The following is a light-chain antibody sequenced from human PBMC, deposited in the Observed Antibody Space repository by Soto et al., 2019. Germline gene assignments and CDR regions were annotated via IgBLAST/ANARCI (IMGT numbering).Light chain of an antibody. CDR3: QQCRNWPLT. CDR2: DAS. Sequence: EIVMTQSPATLSVSPGEGATLSCKASQNVYNNLAWYQQRPGQPPRLLIYDASTRATGTSARFSGSGYGTKFTLTISSLQSEDFAVYFCQQCRNWPLTFGGGTKVDIK. J-gene: IGKJ4*01. CDR1: QNVYNN. V-gene: IGKV3-15*01.